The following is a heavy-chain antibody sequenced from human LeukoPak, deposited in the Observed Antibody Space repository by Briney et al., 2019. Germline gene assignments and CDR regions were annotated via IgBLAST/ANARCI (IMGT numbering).Heavy chain of an antibody. J-gene: IGHJ4*02. CDR3: AKGRGNYQLPQYFDY. V-gene: IGHV3-30*02. Sequence: TGGSLRLSCAASGFSFSDYGTHWVRQAPGKGLEWVTFMQYDGSVIFYADSVKGRFTISRDNSKNTLYLQMNSLRAEDTAVYYCAKGRGNYQLPQYFDYWGQGTLVTVSS. CDR1: GFSFSDYG. CDR2: MQYDGSVI. D-gene: IGHD2-2*01.